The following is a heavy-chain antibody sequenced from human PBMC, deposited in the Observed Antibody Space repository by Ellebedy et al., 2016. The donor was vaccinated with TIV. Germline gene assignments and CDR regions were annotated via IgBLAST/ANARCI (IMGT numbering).Heavy chain of an antibody. V-gene: IGHV3-7*01. CDR3: ARAGFLRLGELSLSAQY. Sequence: GGSLRLXXAASGFTFSSYWMSWVRQAPGKGLEWVANIKQDGSEKYYVDSVKGRFTISRDNSKNTPYLQMNSLRAEDTAVYYCARAGFLRLGELSLSAQYWGQGTLVTVSS. CDR2: IKQDGSEK. J-gene: IGHJ4*02. CDR1: GFTFSSYW. D-gene: IGHD3-16*02.